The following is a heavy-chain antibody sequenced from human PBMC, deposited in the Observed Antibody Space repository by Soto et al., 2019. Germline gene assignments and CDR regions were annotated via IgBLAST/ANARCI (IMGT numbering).Heavy chain of an antibody. CDR2: IYYSGST. J-gene: IGHJ4*02. D-gene: IGHD5-12*01. V-gene: IGHV4-39*01. CDR1: GGSISSSSYY. CDR3: ARGYSGNDY. Sequence: SETLSLTCTVSGGSISSSSYYWGWIRQPPGKGLEWIGSIYYSGSTYYNPSLKSRVTISVDTSKNQFSLKLSSVTAADTAVYYCARGYSGNDYWGQGTLVTVSS.